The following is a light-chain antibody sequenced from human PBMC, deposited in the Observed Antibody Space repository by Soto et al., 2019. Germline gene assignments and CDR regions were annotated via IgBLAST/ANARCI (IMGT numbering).Light chain of an antibody. Sequence: EIVMTQSPATLSVSPGERATLSCRASQSVSSNFAWYQQKPGQAPMILIYGASTRATGSPARFSGSGSGTECTLTISRLQSEDCAVYYCQQYDDWPYTFGQGTKLEIK. CDR3: QQYDDWPYT. CDR1: QSVSSN. CDR2: GAS. J-gene: IGKJ2*01. V-gene: IGKV3-15*01.